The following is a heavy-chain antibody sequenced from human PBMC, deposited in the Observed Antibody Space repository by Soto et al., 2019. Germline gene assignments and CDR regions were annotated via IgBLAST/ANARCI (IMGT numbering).Heavy chain of an antibody. CDR2: ISSSGHYT. V-gene: IGHV3-11*06. J-gene: IGHJ4*02. D-gene: IGHD2-21*01. CDR3: AGGGGAGKGDWVDY. Sequence: GGSLRLSCTASGFTFGDYYMGWIRQAPGKGLEWVSYISSSGHYTRYVDSVNGRFTISRDNAKNSLSLHMDSLRGEDTAVYYCAGGGGAGKGDWVDYWGQGTLVTVSS. CDR1: GFTFGDYY.